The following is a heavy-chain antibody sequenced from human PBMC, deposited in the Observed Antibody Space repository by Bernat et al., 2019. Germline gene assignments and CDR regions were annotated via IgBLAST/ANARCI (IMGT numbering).Heavy chain of an antibody. CDR3: ARDRSGYSSSWEVY. CDR1: GFTFSSYE. CDR2: ISNSGSTI. J-gene: IGHJ4*02. V-gene: IGHV3-48*03. D-gene: IGHD6-13*01. Sequence: EVQLVESGGGLVQPGGSLRLSCAASGFTFSSYEMNWVRQAPGKGLEWVSYISNSGSTIYYADSVKGRFTISRDNAKNSLYLQMNSLRAEDTAVYYCARDRSGYSSSWEVYWGQGTLVTVSS.